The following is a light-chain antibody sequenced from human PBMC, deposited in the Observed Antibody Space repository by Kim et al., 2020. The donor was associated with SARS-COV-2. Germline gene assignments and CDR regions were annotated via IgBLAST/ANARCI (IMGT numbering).Light chain of an antibody. CDR2: KAS. CDR1: QSISMW. CDR3: QQYDNY. J-gene: IGKJ2*01. Sequence: STLSASGGDRVIITCWASQSISMWLAWYQQKPGKAPKLLISKASSLQSGVPSRFSGSGSGTEFTLTISSLQPDDFGTYYCQQYDNYFGQGTKLEI. V-gene: IGKV1-5*03.